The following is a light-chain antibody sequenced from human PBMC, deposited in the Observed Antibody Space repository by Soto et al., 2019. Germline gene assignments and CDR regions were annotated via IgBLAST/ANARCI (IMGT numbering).Light chain of an antibody. V-gene: IGKV3-20*01. J-gene: IGKJ4*01. Sequence: EIVLTQSPGTLSLSPGDRATLSCRASQSVSSNYLAWYQQKPDQAPRLLIYGASSRATGIPDRFSGSGSGTDFTLAISRLEPEDFAVYCCQRYGSSLPLTFGGGTKVEI. CDR2: GAS. CDR3: QRYGSSLPLT. CDR1: QSVSSNY.